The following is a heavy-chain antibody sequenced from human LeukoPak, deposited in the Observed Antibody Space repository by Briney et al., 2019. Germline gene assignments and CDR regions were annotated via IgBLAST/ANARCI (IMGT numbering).Heavy chain of an antibody. Sequence: KPGGSLRLSCAASGFTFSNSALSWVRQAPGKGLEWVSDISGSGGSTYYADSAKGRFTISRDNSKNPLYLQMNSLRVEDTAVYYCAKRIQSAMATGYWGQGTLVTVSS. CDR1: GFTFSNSA. J-gene: IGHJ4*02. CDR3: AKRIQSAMATGY. V-gene: IGHV3-23*01. CDR2: ISGSGGST. D-gene: IGHD5-18*01.